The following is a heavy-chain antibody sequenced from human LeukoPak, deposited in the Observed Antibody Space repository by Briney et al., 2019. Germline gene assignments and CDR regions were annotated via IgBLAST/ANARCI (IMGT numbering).Heavy chain of an antibody. CDR1: GGSISSYY. CDR2: IYYSGST. Sequence: SETLSLTCTVSGGSISSYYWSWIRQPPGKGLEWIGYIYYSGSTNYNPSLKSRVTISVDTSKNQFSLKLSSVTAADTAVYYCARGPYYDFWSGPSDYWGQGTLVTVSS. D-gene: IGHD3-3*01. V-gene: IGHV4-59*01. CDR3: ARGPYYDFWSGPSDY. J-gene: IGHJ4*02.